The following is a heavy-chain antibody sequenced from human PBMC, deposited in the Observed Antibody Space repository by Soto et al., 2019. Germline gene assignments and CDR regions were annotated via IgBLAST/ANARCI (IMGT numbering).Heavy chain of an antibody. D-gene: IGHD3-3*01. CDR2: IIPIFGTA. Sequence: SVKVSCKDSGGTFSSYAISWVRQATGQGLEWMGGIIPIFGTANYAQKFQGRVTITADESTSTAYMELSSLRSEDTAVYYCARDSLGTMEWFPPYFDYWGQGTLVTVSS. CDR3: ARDSLGTMEWFPPYFDY. CDR1: GGTFSSYA. V-gene: IGHV1-69*13. J-gene: IGHJ4*02.